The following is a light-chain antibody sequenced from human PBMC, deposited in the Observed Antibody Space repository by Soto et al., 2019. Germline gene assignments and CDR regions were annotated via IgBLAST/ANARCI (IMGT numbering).Light chain of an antibody. Sequence: AIRMTQSPSSFSASTGDRVTITCRANQGISSYLAWYQQKPGKAPKLLIYAASTLQSGVPSRFSGSGSGTDFTLTISCLQSEDFATYYCQQYYSYPHTFGQGTKLEIK. J-gene: IGKJ2*01. V-gene: IGKV1-8*01. CDR2: AAS. CDR3: QQYYSYPHT. CDR1: QGISSY.